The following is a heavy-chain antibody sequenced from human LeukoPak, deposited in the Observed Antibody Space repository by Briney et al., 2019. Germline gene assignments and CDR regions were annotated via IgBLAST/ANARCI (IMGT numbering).Heavy chain of an antibody. D-gene: IGHD1-26*01. Sequence: GGSLRLSCAASGFTFSAYSINWVRQAPGRGLEWVSSISSSGTYIYYADSVKGRFTISRDDAKNSLSLQMNSLRAEDTAVYYCARDFRYSGSYHHWFDPWGQGTLVTVSS. V-gene: IGHV3-21*01. CDR3: ARDFRYSGSYHHWFDP. CDR2: ISSSGTYI. CDR1: GFTFSAYS. J-gene: IGHJ5*02.